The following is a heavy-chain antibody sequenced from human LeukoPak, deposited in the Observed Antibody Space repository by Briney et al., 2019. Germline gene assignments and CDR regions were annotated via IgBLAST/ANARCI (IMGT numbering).Heavy chain of an antibody. Sequence: ASVKVSCKASGYTFTSYYMHWVRQAPGQGLEWMGIINPSGGSTSYAQKFQGRVTMTRDMSTSTVYMELSSLRSEDTAVYYCARARGYNWNYGPSGYYYYMDVWGKGTTVTVSS. V-gene: IGHV1-46*01. CDR2: INPSGGST. D-gene: IGHD1-7*01. CDR1: GYTFTSYY. J-gene: IGHJ6*03. CDR3: ARARGYNWNYGPSGYYYYMDV.